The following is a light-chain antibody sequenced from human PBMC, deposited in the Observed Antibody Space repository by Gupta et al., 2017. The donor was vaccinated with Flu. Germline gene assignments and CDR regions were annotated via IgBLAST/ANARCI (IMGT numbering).Light chain of an antibody. CDR2: GAS. V-gene: IGKV3D-15*01. J-gene: IGKJ4*01. CDR1: QSVSSN. Sequence: EIVMTQSPATLSVSPGERATLSCRASQSVSSNLAWYQQKPGQAPRLLIYGASNRATGIPARFSGSGCVTEFTFTSSSRQSEDFAVYYGQQDDKWISFGRGTKVEIK. CDR3: QQDDKWIS.